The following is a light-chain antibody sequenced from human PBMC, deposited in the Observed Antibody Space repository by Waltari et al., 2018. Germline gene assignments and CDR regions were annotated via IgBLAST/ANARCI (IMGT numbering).Light chain of an antibody. Sequence: QLVLTQSPSASASLGASVKLTCTLSSGHSTYAIACHQHQPEKGPRYLMKLNSDGSHSKGDGIPDRFSGSSSGAERYLTISSLQSEDEADYYCQTWDTGIRVFGGGTKLTVL. CDR3: QTWDTGIRV. V-gene: IGLV4-69*01. J-gene: IGLJ3*02. CDR1: SGHSTYA. CDR2: LNSDGSH.